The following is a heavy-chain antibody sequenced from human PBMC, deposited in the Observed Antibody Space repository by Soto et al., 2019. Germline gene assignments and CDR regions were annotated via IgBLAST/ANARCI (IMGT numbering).Heavy chain of an antibody. D-gene: IGHD3-9*01. V-gene: IGHV3-23*01. CDR1: GFTFSSNA. CDR3: AKEVDSSLVFDF. CDR2: ISAGGGNT. Sequence: EVQLLESGGDLVQPGGSLRLSCAASGFTFSSNAMSWVRQAPGKGLEWVSAISAGGGNTYYADSVKGRFTISRDNSKNTLFLQKSSLRAGDTAVYYCAKEVDSSLVFDFWGQGTLVTVSS. J-gene: IGHJ4*02.